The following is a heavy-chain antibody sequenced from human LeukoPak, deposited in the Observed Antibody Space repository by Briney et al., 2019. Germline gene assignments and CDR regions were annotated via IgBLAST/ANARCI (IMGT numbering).Heavy chain of an antibody. V-gene: IGHV1-69*15. CDR1: GGTFSSYA. CDR2: IIAIFVIA. Sequence: SVKVSCKASGGTFSSYAISWVRQAPGQGLEWMGRIIAIFVIAYYVQNLQGRVTITPDESTSTVYIDMSSLRSEDTAVYYCARGTYYYESSGCDYWGQGTLVTVSS. CDR3: ARGTYYYESSGCDY. J-gene: IGHJ4*02. D-gene: IGHD3-22*01.